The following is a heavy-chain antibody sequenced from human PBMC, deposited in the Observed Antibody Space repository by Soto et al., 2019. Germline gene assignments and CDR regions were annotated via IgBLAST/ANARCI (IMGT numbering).Heavy chain of an antibody. V-gene: IGHV1-3*04. CDR3: ARAGGDCGYRLIYYSCIGMDV. CDR1: GYAFSSYA. D-gene: IGHD2-21*02. Sequence: QVQLVQSGAEEKKPGASVTVSCKASGYAFSSYAMHWVRQAPGQRREWMGWINIGSGNTEFSHNFQDRITITRDTSASTVYMEMSNLRSEDTAMYYCARAGGDCGYRLIYYSCIGMDVWGQGTTVSVSS. J-gene: IGHJ6*02. CDR2: INIGSGNT.